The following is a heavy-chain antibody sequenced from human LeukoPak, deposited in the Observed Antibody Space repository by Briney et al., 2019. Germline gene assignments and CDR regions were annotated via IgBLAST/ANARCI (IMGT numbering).Heavy chain of an antibody. Sequence: SETLSLXCTVSGGSISSYYWSWIRQPAGKGLEWIGRIYTSGSTNYNPSLKSRVTMSVDTSKNQFSLKLSSVTAADTAVYYCARDEYSSSWSNRYYYYYMDVWGKGTTVTVSS. CDR3: ARDEYSSSWSNRYYYYYMDV. CDR1: GGSISSYY. D-gene: IGHD6-13*01. V-gene: IGHV4-4*07. J-gene: IGHJ6*03. CDR2: IYTSGST.